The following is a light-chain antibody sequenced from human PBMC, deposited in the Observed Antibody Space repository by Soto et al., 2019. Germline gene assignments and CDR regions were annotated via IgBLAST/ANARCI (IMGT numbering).Light chain of an antibody. CDR3: SSYTSSSSDV. Sequence: QSVLTQPASVSGSPGQSIAISCTGTSSDVGAYNSVSWYQQYPGKAPKLMIHDVSNRPSGVSDRFTGSKSGNTASLTISWLQAEDEADYYCSSYTSSSSDVFGSGTKVTVL. J-gene: IGLJ1*01. CDR1: SSDVGAYNS. CDR2: DVS. V-gene: IGLV2-14*01.